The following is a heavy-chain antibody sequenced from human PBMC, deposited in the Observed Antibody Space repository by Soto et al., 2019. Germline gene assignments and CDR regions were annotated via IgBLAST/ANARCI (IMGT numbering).Heavy chain of an antibody. J-gene: IGHJ6*02. D-gene: IGHD4-17*01. CDR2: ISGSGGST. Sequence: PGGSLRLSCAASGFTFSSYAMSWVRQAPGKGLEWVSAISGSGGSTYYADSVKGRFTISRDNSKNTLYLQMNSLRAEDTAVYYCAKLIHDYGDYEAGYYYYYGMDVWGQGTTVT. CDR3: AKLIHDYGDYEAGYYYYYGMDV. CDR1: GFTFSSYA. V-gene: IGHV3-23*01.